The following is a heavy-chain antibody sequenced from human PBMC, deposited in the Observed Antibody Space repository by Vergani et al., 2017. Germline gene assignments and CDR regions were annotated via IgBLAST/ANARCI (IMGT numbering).Heavy chain of an antibody. D-gene: IGHD1-7*01. CDR1: GFTFSSYA. CDR3: AREFLRELRGAFDI. CDR2: ISYDGSNK. Sequence: QVQLVESGGGVVQPGRSLRLSCAASGFTFSSYAMHWVRQAPGKGLEWVAVISYDGSNKYYADSVKGRFTISRDNSKNTLYLQMNSLRAEDTAVYYCAREFLRELRGAFDIWGQGTMVTVSS. V-gene: IGHV3-30*01. J-gene: IGHJ3*02.